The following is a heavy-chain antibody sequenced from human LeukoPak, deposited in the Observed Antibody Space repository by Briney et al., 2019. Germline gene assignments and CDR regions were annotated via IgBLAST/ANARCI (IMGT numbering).Heavy chain of an antibody. J-gene: IGHJ4*02. Sequence: GGSLRLSCAASGFTFSTYWMCWARQAPGKGLEWVANIKQDGSHKYYVDSVKGRFTISRDNAKNSLYLQMNSLRVEDTAVYYCVREEGYWGQGTLVTVSS. CDR3: VREEGY. CDR2: IKQDGSHK. CDR1: GFTFSTYW. V-gene: IGHV3-7*01.